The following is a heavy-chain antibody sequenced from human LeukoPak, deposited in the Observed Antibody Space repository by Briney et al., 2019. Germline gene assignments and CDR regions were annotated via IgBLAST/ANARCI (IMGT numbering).Heavy chain of an antibody. J-gene: IGHJ4*02. D-gene: IGHD3-10*01. CDR1: GFTFSSYA. CDR3: ARGEDYYGSGSYQSDY. Sequence: PGGSLRLSCAASGFTFSSYAMSWVRQAPGKGLEWVSAISGSGGSTYYADSVKGRFTISRDNSKNTLYLQMNSLRAEDTAVYYCARGEDYYGSGSYQSDYWGQGTLVTVSS. CDR2: ISGSGGST. V-gene: IGHV3-23*01.